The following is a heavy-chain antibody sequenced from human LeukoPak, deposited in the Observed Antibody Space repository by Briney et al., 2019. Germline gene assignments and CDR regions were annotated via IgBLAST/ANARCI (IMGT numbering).Heavy chain of an antibody. V-gene: IGHV3-30*02. CDR2: IRYDGSNK. CDR1: GFTFSSYG. Sequence: GGSLRLSCAASGFTFSSYGMHWVRQAPGKGLEWVAFIRYDGSNKYYADSVKGRFTISRDNSKNTLYLQMNSLRAEDTAVYYCAKGGSGYSSSWYPTHFDYWGQGTLVTVSS. J-gene: IGHJ4*02. D-gene: IGHD6-13*01. CDR3: AKGGSGYSSSWYPTHFDY.